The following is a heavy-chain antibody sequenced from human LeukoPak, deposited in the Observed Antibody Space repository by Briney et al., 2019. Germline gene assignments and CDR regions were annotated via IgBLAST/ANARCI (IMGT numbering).Heavy chain of an antibody. V-gene: IGHV4-4*07. D-gene: IGHD1-26*01. Sequence: SETLSLTCTVSGGSISSYYWSWIRQPAGKGLEWIGRIYTSGSTNYNHSLKSRVTMSVDTSKNQFSLELSSVTAADTAVYYCARDPGAARPYNWFDPWGQGTLVTVSS. CDR2: IYTSGST. CDR3: ARDPGAARPYNWFDP. J-gene: IGHJ5*02. CDR1: GGSISSYY.